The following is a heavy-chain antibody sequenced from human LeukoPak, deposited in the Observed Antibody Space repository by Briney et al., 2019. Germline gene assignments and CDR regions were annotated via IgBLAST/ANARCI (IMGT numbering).Heavy chain of an antibody. CDR2: IYYSGST. V-gene: IGHV4-39*07. Sequence: SETLSLTCTVSGGSISSSSYYWGWGRQPPGKGREWVGSIYYSGSTYYNPSLKSRVTISVDTSKNQFSLKLSSVTAADTAVYYCARARYYGSGSYRGLFDPWGQGTLVTVSS. CDR1: GGSISSSSYY. D-gene: IGHD3-10*01. CDR3: ARARYYGSGSYRGLFDP. J-gene: IGHJ5*02.